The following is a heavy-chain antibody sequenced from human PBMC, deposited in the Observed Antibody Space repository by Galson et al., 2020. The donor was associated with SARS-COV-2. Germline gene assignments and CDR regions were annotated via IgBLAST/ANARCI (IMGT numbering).Heavy chain of an antibody. Sequence: SETLSLTCTVSGGSISSSSYYWGWIRQPPGKGLEWIGSIYYSGSTYYNPSLKSRVTISVDTSKNQFSLKLSSVTAADTAVYYCARHPAALSWFGELSFQPMDVWGQGTTVTVSS. D-gene: IGHD3-10*01. J-gene: IGHJ6*02. V-gene: IGHV4-39*01. CDR1: GGSISSSSYY. CDR2: IYYSGST. CDR3: ARHPAALSWFGELSFQPMDV.